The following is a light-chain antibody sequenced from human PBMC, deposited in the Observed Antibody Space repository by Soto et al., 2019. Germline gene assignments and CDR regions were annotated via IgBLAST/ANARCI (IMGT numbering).Light chain of an antibody. CDR3: QNSDSATTT. Sequence: IQMTQSPSAMFSSLGDRVTITCRASQGISNYLAWFQQKPGKVPKRLIYAASTLQPGVPSRFSGSGSGTDGTITINSLKPDDISTYYCQNSDSATTTFCQGTRLEIK. J-gene: IGKJ5*01. V-gene: IGKV1-27*01. CDR2: AAS. CDR1: QGISNY.